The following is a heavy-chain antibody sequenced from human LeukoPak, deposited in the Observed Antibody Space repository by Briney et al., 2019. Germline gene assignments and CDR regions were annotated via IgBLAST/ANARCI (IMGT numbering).Heavy chain of an antibody. Sequence: SETLSLTCTVSGGAISSGDYFWSWIRQPPGKGLEWIGEINHSGSTNYNPSLKSRVTISVDTSKNQFSLKLSSVTAADTAVYYCARSSPDNQFLEWLLYVHYYYMDVWGKGTTVTVSS. CDR2: INHSGST. D-gene: IGHD3-3*01. J-gene: IGHJ6*03. V-gene: IGHV4-39*07. CDR1: GGAISSGDYF. CDR3: ARSSPDNQFLEWLLYVHYYYMDV.